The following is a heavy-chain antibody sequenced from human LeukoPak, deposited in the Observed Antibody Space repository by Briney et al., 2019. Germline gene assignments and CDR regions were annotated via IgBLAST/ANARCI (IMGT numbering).Heavy chain of an antibody. J-gene: IGHJ6*03. CDR2: ISVYSNHT. V-gene: IGHV1-18*01. Sequence: GASVKVSCKASGYTYDINWVRQAPGQGLEWMGGISVYSNHTKYAQKFQGRVTLATDSSTTTAYMELRSLKSDDTAVYYCARDTVTTYYYYYMDVWGKGTTVTVSS. CDR3: ARDTVTTYYYYYMDV. CDR1: GYTYD. D-gene: IGHD4-11*01.